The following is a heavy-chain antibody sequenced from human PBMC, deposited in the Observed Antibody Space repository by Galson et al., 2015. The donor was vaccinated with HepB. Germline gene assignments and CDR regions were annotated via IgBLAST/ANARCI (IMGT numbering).Heavy chain of an antibody. Sequence: TLSLTCTVSGGSVSRGSHYWSWLRQPPGQGLVWIGYIYYTGSTNYNPSLKSRFTISADTSKNQFSLKLSSVTAADTAVYYCANYYDSSGHFPGALDIWGQGTMVTVSS. CDR1: GGSVSRGSHY. J-gene: IGHJ3*02. CDR3: ANYYDSSGHFPGALDI. D-gene: IGHD3-22*01. CDR2: IYYTGST. V-gene: IGHV4-61*01.